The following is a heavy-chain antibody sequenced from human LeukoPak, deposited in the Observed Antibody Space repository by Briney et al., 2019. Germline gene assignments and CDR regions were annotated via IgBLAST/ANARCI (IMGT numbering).Heavy chain of an antibody. D-gene: IGHD3-10*01. J-gene: IGHJ4*02. CDR1: GFTFSNYA. CDR2: ISGSASAT. V-gene: IGHV3-23*01. Sequence: GGSLRLSCAASGFTFSNYAMSWVRQAPGKGLEWVSAISGSASATYSTDSVKGRFTISRDNSQNTLLLQMNSLRAEDTAVYYCVKVTAYYYGSGSYHFDYWGRGTLVTVSS. CDR3: VKVTAYYYGSGSYHFDY.